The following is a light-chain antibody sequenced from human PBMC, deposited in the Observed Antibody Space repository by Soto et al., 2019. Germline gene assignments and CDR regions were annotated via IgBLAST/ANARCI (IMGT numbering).Light chain of an antibody. CDR1: SSNIGRNY. J-gene: IGLJ3*02. V-gene: IGLV1-47*01. CDR3: AAWDDSLSGWV. Sequence: QSVLTQPPSASGTPGQRVTISCSGSSSNIGRNYVYWYQQLPGTAPKLLIYRNNQRPSGVPDRFSDSKSGTSASLAVSGLRSEDEADYYCAAWDDSLSGWVFGGGTKLTVL. CDR2: RNN.